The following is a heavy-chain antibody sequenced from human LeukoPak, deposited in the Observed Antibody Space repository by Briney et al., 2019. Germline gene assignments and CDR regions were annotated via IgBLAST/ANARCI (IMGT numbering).Heavy chain of an antibody. CDR3: AKAGPPFGDTSYWYFDL. D-gene: IGHD4-17*01. CDR2: ISGSGGST. V-gene: IGHV3-23*01. Sequence: GGSLRLSCAASGVTFSSYAMSWVRQTPGKGLEWVPTISGSGGSTYYADSVKGRFTISRDNSKNTLYLQMNSLRAEDTAVYYCAKAGPPFGDTSYWYFDLWGRGTLVAVSS. CDR1: GVTFSSYA. J-gene: IGHJ2*01.